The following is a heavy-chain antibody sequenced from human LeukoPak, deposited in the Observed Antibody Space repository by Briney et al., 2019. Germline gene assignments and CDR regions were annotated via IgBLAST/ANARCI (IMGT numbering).Heavy chain of an antibody. J-gene: IGHJ4*02. D-gene: IGHD6-13*01. CDR2: IYTSGSN. V-gene: IGHV4-4*07. CDR3: AREIAAAGTIDC. CDR1: GGSISSYY. Sequence: SETLSLTCTVSGGSISSYYWSWIRQPAGKGLEWIGRIYTSGSNNYNPSLKSRVTMSVDTSKNQFSLKLSSVTASDTAVYYCAREIAAAGTIDCWGQGTLVTVSS.